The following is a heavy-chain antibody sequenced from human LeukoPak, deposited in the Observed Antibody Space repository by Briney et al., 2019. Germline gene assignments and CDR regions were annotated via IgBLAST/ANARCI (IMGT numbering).Heavy chain of an antibody. CDR2: IYPGDSDT. J-gene: IGHJ2*01. CDR1: GYSFTSYW. Sequence: GESLKISCKGSGYSFTSYWIGWVRQMPGKGLEWMGIIYPGDSDTRYSPSFQGQVTISADKSISTAYLQWSSLKASDTAMYYCARLFGGYSSSWYFDLWGRGTLATVSS. D-gene: IGHD6-13*01. V-gene: IGHV5-51*01. CDR3: ARLFGGYSSSWYFDL.